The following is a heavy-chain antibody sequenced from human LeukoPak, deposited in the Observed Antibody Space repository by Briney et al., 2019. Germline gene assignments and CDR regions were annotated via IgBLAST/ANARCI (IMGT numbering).Heavy chain of an antibody. D-gene: IGHD3-10*01. CDR1: EFTFSSYA. V-gene: IGHV3-23*01. CDR3: AKALITMVRGVIYYFDY. J-gene: IGHJ4*02. CDR2: ITGSGGAT. Sequence: GGSLRLSCVASEFTFSSYAMNWVRQAPGKGLEWVSAITGSGGATYYADSVKGRFTISRDNSKNTLYLQMNSLRAEDTAVYYCAKALITMVRGVIYYFDYWGQGTLVTVSS.